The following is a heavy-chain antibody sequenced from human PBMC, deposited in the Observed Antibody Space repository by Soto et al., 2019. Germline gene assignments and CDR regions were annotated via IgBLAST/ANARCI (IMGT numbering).Heavy chain of an antibody. J-gene: IGHJ4*02. CDR1: GFTFDDYG. Sequence: EVQLVESGGGVVRPGGSLRLSCAASGFTFDDYGMSWVRQAPGKGLEWVSGSNWNGGSTGYADSVKGRFTISRDNAKTSLYLQMNSLRAEDTALYYCARLNIRGWYGPGRYWGQGTLVTVSS. V-gene: IGHV3-20*04. CDR3: ARLNIRGWYGPGRY. D-gene: IGHD6-19*01. CDR2: SNWNGGST.